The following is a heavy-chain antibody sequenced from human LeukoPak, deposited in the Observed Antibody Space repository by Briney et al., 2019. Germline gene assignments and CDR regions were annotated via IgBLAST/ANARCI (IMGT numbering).Heavy chain of an antibody. V-gene: IGHV4-4*07. D-gene: IGHD6-13*01. CDR1: GGSISSYY. CDR3: AKGGSSWYNWFDP. Sequence: KPSETLSLTCTVSGGSISSYYWIWIRQSAGQGLEWIGRIYSSGSTNYNPSLKSRVTMSIDTSKKQFSLNLSSVTAAVTAMYYCAKGGSSWYNWFDPWGQGTLVTVSS. CDR2: IYSSGST. J-gene: IGHJ5*02.